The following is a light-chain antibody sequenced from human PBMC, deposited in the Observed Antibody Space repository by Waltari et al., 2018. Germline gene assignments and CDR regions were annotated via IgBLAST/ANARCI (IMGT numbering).Light chain of an antibody. J-gene: IGLJ2*01. CDR3: SSPSSDNVVL. CDR1: SNDVGSYNS. V-gene: IGLV2-14*03. CDR2: DVS. Sequence: QSALTQPASVSGSPGQSITISCTGTSNDVGSYNSVSWYQDHPGQGPKVIIYDVSDRPFGVSARFSGSKSGHSASLTISRLQAEDEAVYYCSSPSSDNVVLFGGGTKLTV.